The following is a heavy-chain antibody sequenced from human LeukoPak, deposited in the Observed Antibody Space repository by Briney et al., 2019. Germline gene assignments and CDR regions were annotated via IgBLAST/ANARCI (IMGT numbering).Heavy chain of an antibody. CDR2: ITSSSDSI. Sequence: PSGTLSLTCAVSGDSISSGDWWSWVRQAPGKGLEWVSWITSSSDSIYYADSVKGRFTISRDNAKNSLYLQMNSLRDEDTAVYYCSSESRYWGQGTLVIVSS. D-gene: IGHD3-22*01. CDR3: SSESRY. V-gene: IGHV3-48*02. CDR1: GDSISSGD. J-gene: IGHJ4*02.